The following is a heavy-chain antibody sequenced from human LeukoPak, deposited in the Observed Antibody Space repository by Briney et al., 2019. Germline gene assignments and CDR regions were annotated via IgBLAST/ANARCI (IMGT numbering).Heavy chain of an antibody. CDR3: AFWSGYAGYYYYYMDA. Sequence: PSETLSLTCTVSGGSISSSSYYWGWIRQPPGKGLEWIGSIYYSGSTYYNPSLKSRVTISVDTSKNQFSLKLSSVTAADTAVYYCAFWSGYAGYYYYYMDAWGKGTTVTVSS. V-gene: IGHV4-39*01. CDR1: GGSISSSSYY. CDR2: IYYSGST. D-gene: IGHD3-3*01. J-gene: IGHJ6*03.